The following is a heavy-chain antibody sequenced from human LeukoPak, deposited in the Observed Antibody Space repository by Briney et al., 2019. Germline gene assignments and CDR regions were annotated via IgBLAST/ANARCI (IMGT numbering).Heavy chain of an antibody. V-gene: IGHV1-69*13. CDR1: GGTFSSYA. Sequence: ASVKVSCKASGGTFSSYAISWVRQAPGQGLEWMGGIIPIFGTANYAQKFQGRVTITADESTSTAYMELSSLRSEDTAVYYCIIIGVVIRRPHWGQGTLVTVSS. CDR3: IIIGVVIRRPH. CDR2: IIPIFGTA. D-gene: IGHD3-3*02. J-gene: IGHJ4*02.